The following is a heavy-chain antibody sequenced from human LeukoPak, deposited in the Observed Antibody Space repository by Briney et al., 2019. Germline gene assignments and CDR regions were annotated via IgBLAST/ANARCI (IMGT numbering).Heavy chain of an antibody. CDR3: ARLAYTSGYYYYMDV. D-gene: IGHD5-18*01. CDR1: GYTFTSYW. Sequence: GGSLRLSCAASGYTFTSYWIGWVRQMPGKGLEWMGIIYPGIGDSDTRYSPSFQGQVTISADKSISTAYLQWSSLKASDTAMYYCARLAYTSGYYYYMDVWGKGTTVTVSS. CDR2: IYPGIGDSDT. V-gene: IGHV5-51*01. J-gene: IGHJ6*03.